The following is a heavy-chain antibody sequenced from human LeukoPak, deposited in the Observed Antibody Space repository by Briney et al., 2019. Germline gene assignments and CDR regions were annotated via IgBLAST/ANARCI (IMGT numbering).Heavy chain of an antibody. Sequence: SETLSLTCTVSGGSISSSSYYWGWIRQPPGTGLEWIGSIYYSGSTYYNPSLKSRVTISVDTSKNQFSLKLSSVTAADTAVYYCARHTGYDILTGYLGNFDYWGQGTLVTVSS. V-gene: IGHV4-39*01. CDR1: GGSISSSSYY. D-gene: IGHD3-9*01. J-gene: IGHJ4*02. CDR3: ARHTGYDILTGYLGNFDY. CDR2: IYYSGST.